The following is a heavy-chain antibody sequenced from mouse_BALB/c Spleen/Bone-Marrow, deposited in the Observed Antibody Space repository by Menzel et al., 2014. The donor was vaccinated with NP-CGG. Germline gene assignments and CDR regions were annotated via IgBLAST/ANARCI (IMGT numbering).Heavy chain of an antibody. CDR3: ARLGYYGGFAY. CDR1: GFDFSGFW. V-gene: IGHV4-1*02. CDR2: INPDSSTI. J-gene: IGHJ3*01. Sequence: EVQLQESGGGLVQPGGSLKLSCAASGFDFSGFWMGWVRQAPGKGLEWIGEINPDSSTINYAPSLKDSFVISRDNAKNTLYLQVSKVRSEDTALYYCARLGYYGGFAYWGQGTLVTVSA. D-gene: IGHD2-3*01.